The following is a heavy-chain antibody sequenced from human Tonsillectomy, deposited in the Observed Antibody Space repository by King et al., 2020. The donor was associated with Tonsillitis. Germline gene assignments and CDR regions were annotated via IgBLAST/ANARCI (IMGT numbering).Heavy chain of an antibody. Sequence: QVQLQESGPGLVKASQTLSLTCAVSGCSISSGAYYWSCIRQHPGKCLAWIGFSYYSGSTYYNPSLKSRVTISVDTSKNQFSLNLSSVTAADTAVYYCARVITAAVYLDYWGQGTLVTVSS. CDR1: GCSISSGAYY. V-gene: IGHV4-31*11. CDR3: ARVITAAVYLDY. CDR2: SYYSGST. D-gene: IGHD6-13*01. J-gene: IGHJ4*02.